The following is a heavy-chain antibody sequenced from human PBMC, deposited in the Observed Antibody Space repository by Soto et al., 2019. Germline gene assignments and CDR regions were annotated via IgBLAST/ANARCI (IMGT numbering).Heavy chain of an antibody. CDR3: AKAGGNRNWYFDY. Sequence: QVQLVESGGGVVQPGRSLRLSCAASGFTFSSSAMNWVRQAQGKGLEWVAVIAYDGSNKYSADSVKGRFTISRDNSKNTMYLQMNSLRAEDTAVYYCAKAGGNRNWYFDYCGQGTLVTVSS. D-gene: IGHD1-1*01. CDR2: IAYDGSNK. V-gene: IGHV3-30*18. J-gene: IGHJ4*02. CDR1: GFTFSSSA.